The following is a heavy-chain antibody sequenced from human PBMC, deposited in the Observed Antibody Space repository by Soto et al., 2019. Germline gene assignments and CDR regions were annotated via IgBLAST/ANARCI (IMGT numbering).Heavy chain of an antibody. CDR2: IYHSGST. D-gene: IGHD5-18*01. Sequence: NPSETLSLTCAVSGYSISSGYYWGWIRQPPGKGLEWIGSIYHSGSTYYNPSLKSRVTISVDASKNQFSLKLSSVTAADTAVYYCARSGTGYSYGHGFDPWGQGTLVTVSS. V-gene: IGHV4-38-2*01. CDR3: ARSGTGYSYGHGFDP. CDR1: GYSISSGYY. J-gene: IGHJ5*02.